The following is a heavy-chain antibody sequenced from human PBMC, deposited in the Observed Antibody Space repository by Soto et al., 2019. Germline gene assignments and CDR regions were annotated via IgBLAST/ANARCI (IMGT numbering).Heavy chain of an antibody. J-gene: IGHJ1*01. CDR3: AKDSPVGVPLLRDLHD. V-gene: IGHV3-23*01. Sequence: GWSLRLSCASSVFTFINYGMSWVRQAPGKGLEWVSVISGSGGSTYYADSVKGRFTLSRDNSKNTVYLQMNSLRAEDTAVYYCAKDSPVGVPLLRDLHDWGQGTLVTVSS. CDR1: VFTFINYG. D-gene: IGHD2-15*01. CDR2: ISGSGGST.